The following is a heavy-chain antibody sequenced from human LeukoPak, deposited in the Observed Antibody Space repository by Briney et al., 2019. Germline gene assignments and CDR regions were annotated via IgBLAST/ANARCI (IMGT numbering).Heavy chain of an antibody. CDR2: ISSNGGST. Sequence: GGSLRLSCAASGFTFSSYAMHWVRQAPGKGLEYASAISSNGGSTYYANSVRGRFTISRDNSKNTLYLQMNSLRAEDTAVYYCARGRGYSGSQTQDYWGQGTLVTVSS. J-gene: IGHJ4*02. CDR3: ARGRGYSGSQTQDY. CDR1: GFTFSSYA. D-gene: IGHD5-12*01. V-gene: IGHV3-64*01.